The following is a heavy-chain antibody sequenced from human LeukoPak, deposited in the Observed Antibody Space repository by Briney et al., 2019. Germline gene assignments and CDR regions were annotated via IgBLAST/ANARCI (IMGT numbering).Heavy chain of an antibody. J-gene: IGHJ5*02. D-gene: IGHD3-3*01. Sequence: SVKVSCKASGGTFSSYAISWVRQAPGQGLEWMGGIIPIFGTANYAQKFQGRVTITTDESTSTAYMELSSLRSEDTAVYYCARDLLYYDFWGGYYTEFNWFDPGGQGTLVTVSS. CDR2: IIPIFGTA. CDR3: ARDLLYYDFWGGYYTEFNWFDP. V-gene: IGHV1-69*05. CDR1: GGTFSSYA.